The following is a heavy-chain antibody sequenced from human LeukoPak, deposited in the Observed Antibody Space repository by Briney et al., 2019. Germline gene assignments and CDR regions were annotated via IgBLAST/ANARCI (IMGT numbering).Heavy chain of an antibody. Sequence: SETLSLTCTVSGGSISSYYWSWIRQPPGKGLEWIGDIYYSGSTNYNPSLKSRVAMSVDTSKSQFSLNLTSVTAADTAVYYCARQSLEGRYSYAGFDSWGQGTLVTVSS. CDR2: IYYSGST. CDR3: ARQSLEGRYSYAGFDS. CDR1: GGSISSYY. D-gene: IGHD5-18*01. V-gene: IGHV4-59*01. J-gene: IGHJ4*02.